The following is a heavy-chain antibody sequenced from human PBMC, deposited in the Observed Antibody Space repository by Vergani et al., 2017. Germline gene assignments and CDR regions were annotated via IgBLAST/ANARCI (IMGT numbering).Heavy chain of an antibody. CDR1: GFTFSSYG. Sequence: VQLVESGGGVVQPGGSLRLSCAASGFTFSSYGMHWVRQAPGKGLEWVSGISWNSGGIDYADSVKGRFTISRDNAKNSLYLQMNSLRAEDTAVYYCARVFPSHWFDPWGQGTLVTVSS. CDR3: ARVFPSHWFDP. CDR2: ISWNSGGI. D-gene: IGHD2/OR15-2a*01. J-gene: IGHJ5*02. V-gene: IGHV3-21*04.